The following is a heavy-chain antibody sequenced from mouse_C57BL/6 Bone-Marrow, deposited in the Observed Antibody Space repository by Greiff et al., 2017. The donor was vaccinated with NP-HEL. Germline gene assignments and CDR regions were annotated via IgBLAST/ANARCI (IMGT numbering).Heavy chain of an antibody. CDR3: TRGRRYWYFDV. D-gene: IGHD2-12*01. Sequence: VQLQQSGAELARPGASVKMSCKASGYTFTSYTMHWVKQRPGQGLEWIGAIYPGNSDTSYNQKFKGKAKLTAVTSASTAYMELSSLTNEDSAVYYCTRGRRYWYFDVWGTGTTVTVSS. CDR1: GYTFTSYT. V-gene: IGHV1-5*01. CDR2: IYPGNSDT. J-gene: IGHJ1*03.